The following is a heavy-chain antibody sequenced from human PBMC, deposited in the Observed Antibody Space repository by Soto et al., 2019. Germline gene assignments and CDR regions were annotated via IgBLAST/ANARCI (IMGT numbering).Heavy chain of an antibody. V-gene: IGHV3-30*18. D-gene: IGHD3-22*01. CDR3: AKDLYYYDSSGYEVSGFDY. CDR1: GFTFSSYG. Sequence: PVGSLRLSCAASGFTFSSYGMHWVRQAPGKGLEWVAVISYDGSNKYYADSVKGRFTISRDNSKNTLYLQMNSLRAEDTAVYYCAKDLYYYDSSGYEVSGFDYCGQRTLVTVSS. J-gene: IGHJ4*02. CDR2: ISYDGSNK.